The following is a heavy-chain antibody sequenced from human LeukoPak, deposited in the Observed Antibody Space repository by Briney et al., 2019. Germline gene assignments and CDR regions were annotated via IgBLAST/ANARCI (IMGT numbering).Heavy chain of an antibody. J-gene: IGHJ4*02. Sequence: PSETLSLTCSVSGYSISSGYYWGWIRQPPGKGLEWIGSIYHSGSTYYNPSLKSRVTISVDTSKNQFSLKLSSVTAADTAVYYCARGSDSSIFDYWGQGTLVTVSS. CDR3: ARGSDSSIFDY. CDR1: GYSISSGYY. V-gene: IGHV4-38-2*02. D-gene: IGHD3-22*01. CDR2: IYHSGST.